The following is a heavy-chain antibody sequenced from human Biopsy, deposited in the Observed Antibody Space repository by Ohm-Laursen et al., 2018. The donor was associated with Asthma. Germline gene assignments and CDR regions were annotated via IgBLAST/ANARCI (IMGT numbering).Heavy chain of an antibody. CDR1: GGTFNTYV. D-gene: IGHD2-2*01. CDR3: ARKAGSCISRTCYSLDF. V-gene: IGHV1-69*13. J-gene: IGHJ4*02. Sequence: SVKVSCKFLGGTFNTYVIGWVRQDPGQGLEWMGGINSVFGTTTYPQKFQDRVTITADDSTSTVYMELSSLRSEDTAVYYCARKAGSCISRTCYSLDFWGQGTLVTVSS. CDR2: INSVFGTT.